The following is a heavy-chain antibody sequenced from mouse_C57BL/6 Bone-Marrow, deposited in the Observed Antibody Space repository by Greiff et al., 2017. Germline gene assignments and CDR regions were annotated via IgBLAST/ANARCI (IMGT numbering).Heavy chain of an antibody. Sequence: QVQLQQPGAELVKPGASVTLSCKASGYTFTSYWMHWVKQRPGRGLEWIGRFDPNSGGTKYNEKFKSKTTLTVDKPSSTAYMQLSSLTSEDSAVYYCARLRDYFDYWGQGTTLTVSS. D-gene: IGHD1-1*01. V-gene: IGHV1-72*01. CDR2: FDPNSGGT. CDR3: ARLRDYFDY. CDR1: GYTFTSYW. J-gene: IGHJ2*01.